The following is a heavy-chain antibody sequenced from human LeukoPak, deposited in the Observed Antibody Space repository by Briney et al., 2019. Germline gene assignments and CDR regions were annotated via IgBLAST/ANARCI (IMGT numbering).Heavy chain of an antibody. D-gene: IGHD3-9*01. CDR2: IGGSGGST. V-gene: IGHV3-23*01. CDR1: GFTFSSYA. J-gene: IGHJ4*02. CDR3: AKNFDWRDARDY. Sequence: PGGSLRLSCAASGFTFSSYAMSWVRQAPGKGLEWVSAIGGSGGSTYYADSVKGRFTISRDNSKNTLYLQMNSLRAEDTAVYYCAKNFDWRDARDYWGQGTLVTVSS.